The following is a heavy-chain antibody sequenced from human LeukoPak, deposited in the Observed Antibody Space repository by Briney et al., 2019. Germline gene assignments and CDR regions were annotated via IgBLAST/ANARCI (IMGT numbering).Heavy chain of an antibody. V-gene: IGHV3-30*02. J-gene: IGHJ4*02. CDR2: IRYDGSNK. CDR1: GFTFSSYG. Sequence: GGSLRLSCAASGFTFSSYGMHWARQAPGKGLEWVAFIRYDGSNKYYADSVKGRFTISRDNSKNTLYLQMNSLRAEDTAVYYCAKDTTPYTTLGYWGQGTLVTVSS. CDR3: AKDTTPYTTLGY. D-gene: IGHD1-14*01.